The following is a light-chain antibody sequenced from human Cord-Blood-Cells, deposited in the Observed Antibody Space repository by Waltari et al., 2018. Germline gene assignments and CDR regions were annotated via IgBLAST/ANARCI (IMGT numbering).Light chain of an antibody. CDR2: DVS. V-gene: IGLV2-14*01. J-gene: IGLJ3*02. CDR3: SSYTSSSTWV. Sequence: QSALTQPASVSGSPGQSITISCTGTSSDVGGYNYVSWYQQHPGKAPKLMIYDVSNRPSVVSNRFSGSKSGNTASLTISGLQAEDEVDYYCSSYTSSSTWVFGGGTKLTVL. CDR1: SSDVGGYNY.